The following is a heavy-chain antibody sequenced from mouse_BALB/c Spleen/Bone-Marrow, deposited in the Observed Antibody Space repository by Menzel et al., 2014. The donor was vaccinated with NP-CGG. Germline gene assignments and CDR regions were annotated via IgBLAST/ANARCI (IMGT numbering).Heavy chain of an antibody. CDR3: ARWEYYAMDY. J-gene: IGHJ4*01. Sequence: EVQLQQSGAELVKPGASVKLSCTASGFDIKDTYMHWVKQRPEQGLEWIGRIDPANGNTKYDPKFQGKATITADTSSNTAYLQLSSLTSEDTAVYYCARWEYYAMDYWGQGTSVTISS. D-gene: IGHD4-1*01. V-gene: IGHV14-3*02. CDR2: IDPANGNT. CDR1: GFDIKDTY.